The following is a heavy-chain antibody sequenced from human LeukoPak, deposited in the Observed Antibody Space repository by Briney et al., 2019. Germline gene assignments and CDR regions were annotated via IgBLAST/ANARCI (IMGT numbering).Heavy chain of an antibody. Sequence: PSETLSLTCTVSGGSISSSSYYWGWIRQPPGKGLEWIGSIYYSGSTYYNPSLKSLVTISVDTSKNQFSLKLSSVTAADTAVYYCARTLLRLKGFDPWGQGTLVTVSS. V-gene: IGHV4-39*01. CDR1: GGSISSSSYY. CDR3: ARTLLRLKGFDP. D-gene: IGHD3-3*01. J-gene: IGHJ5*02. CDR2: IYYSGST.